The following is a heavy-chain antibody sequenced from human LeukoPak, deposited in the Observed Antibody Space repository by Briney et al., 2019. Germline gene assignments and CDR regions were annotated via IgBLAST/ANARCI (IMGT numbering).Heavy chain of an antibody. CDR2: IYYSGST. CDR3: ARIRREMATTSFDY. CDR1: GGSISSGGYY. D-gene: IGHD5-24*01. J-gene: IGHJ4*02. V-gene: IGHV4-31*03. Sequence: SETLSLTCTVSGGSISSGGYYWSWIRQHPGKGLEWIGYIYYSGSTYYNPSLKSRVTISVDTSKNQFSLKLSSVTAADTAVYYCARIRREMATTSFDYWGQGTLVTVSS.